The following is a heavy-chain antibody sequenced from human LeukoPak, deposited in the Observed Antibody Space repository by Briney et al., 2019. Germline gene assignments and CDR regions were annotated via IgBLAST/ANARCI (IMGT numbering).Heavy chain of an antibody. J-gene: IGHJ4*02. Sequence: GGSLRLSCAASGFTFSDAWVSWVRQAPGKGLEWIGRIKSETNGGTIDYAAPVNGRFTLSRDDSKHTLDLQMNSRKTEDTGVYYCSAGTGRSDFDYWGQGTLVIVSS. V-gene: IGHV3-15*01. CDR1: GFTFSDAW. CDR2: IKSETNGGTI. D-gene: IGHD1-1*01. CDR3: SAGTGRSDFDY.